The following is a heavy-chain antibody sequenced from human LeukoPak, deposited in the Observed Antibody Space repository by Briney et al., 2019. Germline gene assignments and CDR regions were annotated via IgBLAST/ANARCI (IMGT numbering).Heavy chain of an antibody. CDR1: GFTFSSYW. CDR2: ISGSGGST. J-gene: IGHJ4*02. Sequence: RPGGSLRLSCAVSGFTFSSYWMHWVRQAPGKGLEWVSAISGSGGSTYYADSVKGRFTISRDNSKNTLYLQMNSLRAEDTAVYYCAKGTSIAAAAPGGYWGQGTLVTVSS. D-gene: IGHD6-13*01. V-gene: IGHV3-23*01. CDR3: AKGTSIAAAAPGGY.